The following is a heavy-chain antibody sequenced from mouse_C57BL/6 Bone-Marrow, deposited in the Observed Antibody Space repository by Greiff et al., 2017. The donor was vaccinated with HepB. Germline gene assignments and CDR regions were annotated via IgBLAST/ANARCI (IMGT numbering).Heavy chain of an antibody. CDR3: ARKGKLWWYFDV. Sequence: LQESGAELVRPGTSVKMSCKASGYTFTNYWIGWAKQRPGHGLEWIGDIYPGGGYTNYNEKFKGKATLTADKSSSTAYMQFSSLTSEDSAIYYCARKGKLWWYFDVWGTGTTVTVSS. J-gene: IGHJ1*03. V-gene: IGHV1-63*01. CDR1: GYTFTNYW. CDR2: IYPGGGYT. D-gene: IGHD1-1*02.